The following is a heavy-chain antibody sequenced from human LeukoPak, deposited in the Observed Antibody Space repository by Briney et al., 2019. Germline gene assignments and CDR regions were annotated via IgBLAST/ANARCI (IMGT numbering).Heavy chain of an antibody. D-gene: IGHD3-3*01. CDR2: IKQDGSEK. Sequence: PGGSLRLSCAASGFTFSSYWMSWVRQAPGKGLEWVANIKQDGSEKYYVDSVKGRFTISRDNAKNSLYLQMNSLRAEDTAVYYCARARAPYDFWSGYSHPESYYFDYWGQGTLVAVSS. CDR3: ARARAPYDFWSGYSHPESYYFDY. J-gene: IGHJ4*02. CDR1: GFTFSSYW. V-gene: IGHV3-7*01.